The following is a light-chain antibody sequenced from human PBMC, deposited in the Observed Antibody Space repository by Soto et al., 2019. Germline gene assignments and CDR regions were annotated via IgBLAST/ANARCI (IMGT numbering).Light chain of an antibody. J-gene: IGLJ1*01. CDR1: ARNVGGYNY. CDR2: AVS. Sequence: QSLLTQPASVSRAPGHSITISCTGTARNVGGYNYLAWDQQHPGKAPKLMIPAVSKRPSGMSSWFSGSKSGNTPSLTISGLQCEDEDDYFCCSYTSRTTSVFGTGTKVTVL. CDR3: CSYTSRTTSV. V-gene: IGLV2-14*01.